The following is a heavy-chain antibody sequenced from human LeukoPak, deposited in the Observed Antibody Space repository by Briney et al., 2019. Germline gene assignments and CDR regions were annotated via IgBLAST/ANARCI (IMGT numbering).Heavy chain of an antibody. CDR2: IKGDGSEE. CDR3: EAYGSV. J-gene: IGHJ4*02. Sequence: GGSLRLSCAGSGFTFSNYWMTWVRQAPGKGLEWEANIKGDGSEENYVESVKGRFSISRDNAKNALYLQMNSLRIEDTAVYYCEAYGSVWGQGTLVAVSS. D-gene: IGHD3-10*01. CDR1: GFTFSNYW. V-gene: IGHV3-7*03.